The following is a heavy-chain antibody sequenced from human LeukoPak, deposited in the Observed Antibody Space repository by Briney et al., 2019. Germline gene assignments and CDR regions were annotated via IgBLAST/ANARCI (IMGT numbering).Heavy chain of an antibody. CDR2: ISFDGSNK. J-gene: IGHJ3*02. Sequence: GGSLRLSCAASGFIYSTYGMHWVRQAPGKGLEWVALISFDGSNKYYADSVKGRFTISRDSSKNTLYLQMNSLRAADTAVYYCARSYRRGAITMLRGVANRGAFDIWGQGTMVTVSS. CDR1: GFIYSTYG. D-gene: IGHD3-10*01. CDR3: ARSYRRGAITMLRGVANRGAFDI. V-gene: IGHV3-30*19.